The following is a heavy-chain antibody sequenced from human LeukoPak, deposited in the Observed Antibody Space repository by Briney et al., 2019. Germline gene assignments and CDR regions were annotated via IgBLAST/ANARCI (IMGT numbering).Heavy chain of an antibody. CDR2: ISGSGGST. Sequence: GGSLRLSCVTSGFIFSSYAMNWVRQAPGKGLEWVSGISGSGGSTYYADSVKGRFTISTDNSKNTLYLQMNSLRAEDTAIYHCASRPSSTWLPYLDYWGQGTLVTVSS. V-gene: IGHV3-23*01. J-gene: IGHJ4*02. CDR3: ASRPSSTWLPYLDY. CDR1: GFIFSSYA. D-gene: IGHD6-13*01.